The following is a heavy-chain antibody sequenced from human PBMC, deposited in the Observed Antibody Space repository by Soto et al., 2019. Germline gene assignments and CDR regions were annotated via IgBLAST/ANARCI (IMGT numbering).Heavy chain of an antibody. Sequence: EVQLVESVGGLVQPGGSLRLSCAASGFTFNTYPMNWVRQAPGKGLDWLSHISSGSDNMYYADSVKGRFTISRDNAKNSLFLQMHSLRVEDTGLYYCVADYQYAFKMCGQGTMVTVSS. CDR2: ISSGSDNM. V-gene: IGHV3-48*01. J-gene: IGHJ3*02. CDR3: VADYQYAFKM. CDR1: GFTFNTYP.